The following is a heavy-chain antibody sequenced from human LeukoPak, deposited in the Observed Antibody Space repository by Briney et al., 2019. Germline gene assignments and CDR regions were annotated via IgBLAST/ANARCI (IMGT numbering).Heavy chain of an antibody. D-gene: IGHD1-26*01. J-gene: IGHJ5*02. CDR3: ARVHGRNWFDP. CDR1: GFIFSDYW. V-gene: IGHV3-7*04. Sequence: PGGSLRLSCTASGFIFSDYWMIWVRQTPGKGLEWVANIKQDGSEKYYVDSVKGRFTISRDNAKNSLYLQMNSLRVEDTAVYYCARVHGRNWFDPWGQGTLVTVSS. CDR2: IKQDGSEK.